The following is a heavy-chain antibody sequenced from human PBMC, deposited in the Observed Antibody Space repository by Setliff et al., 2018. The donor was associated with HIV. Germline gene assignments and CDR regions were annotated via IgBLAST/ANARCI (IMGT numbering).Heavy chain of an antibody. CDR3: ARGKVLRGNILYY. CDR1: GYTPTELS. D-gene: IGHD2-8*01. CDR2: FDPEDGNT. Sequence: ASVKVSCKVSGYTPTELSRHWVRQAPGKGLEWMGGFDPEDGNTGYAQKFQGRVTMTRNTSISTAYMDLSSLRSEDTAVYYCARGKVLRGNILYYWGQGTLVTVSS. J-gene: IGHJ4*02. V-gene: IGHV1-24*01.